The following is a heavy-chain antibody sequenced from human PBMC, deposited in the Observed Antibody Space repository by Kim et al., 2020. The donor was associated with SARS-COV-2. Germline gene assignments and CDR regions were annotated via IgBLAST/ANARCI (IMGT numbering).Heavy chain of an antibody. CDR3: AKEDGSLDY. CDR1: GGSISSYY. V-gene: IGHV4-59*01. CDR2: IYYSGST. Sequence: SETLSITCSVSGGSISSYYWSWIRQPPGKGLEWIGYIYYSGSTRYNPSLKSRVTISVDTSKNQFSLKLSSVTAADTAVYYCAKEDGSLDYWGQGTLVTVSS. D-gene: IGHD6-25*01. J-gene: IGHJ4*02.